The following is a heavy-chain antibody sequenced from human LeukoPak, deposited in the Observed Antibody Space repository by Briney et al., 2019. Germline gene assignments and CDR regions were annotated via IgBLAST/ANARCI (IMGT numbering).Heavy chain of an antibody. Sequence: XTVXXGSXXXGDYYWSWLRQPPGTGLEWVGYIYYSGSTHYNPSLKSRLTISVETSKKQFSLKLSSVTAVDTAVYYCARDPAVAGSGGFDPWGQGTLVTVSS. J-gene: IGHJ5*02. CDR2: IYYSGST. CDR3: ARDPAVAGSGGFDP. V-gene: IGHV4-30-4*08. CDR1: XGSXXXGDYY. D-gene: IGHD6-19*01.